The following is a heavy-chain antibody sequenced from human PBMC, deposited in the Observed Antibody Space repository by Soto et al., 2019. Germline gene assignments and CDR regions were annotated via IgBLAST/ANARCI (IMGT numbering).Heavy chain of an antibody. CDR3: ARVVGALGHWFDP. CDR2: ISAYNGNT. CDR1: VYTFTSYG. J-gene: IGHJ5*02. D-gene: IGHD1-26*01. V-gene: IGHV1-18*01. Sequence: GASVTVSCKASVYTFTSYGISWVRQAPGQGLEWMGRISAYNGNTNYAQKLQGRVTMTTDTSTSTAYMELRSLRSDDTAVYYCARVVGALGHWFDPWGQGTLVTVSS.